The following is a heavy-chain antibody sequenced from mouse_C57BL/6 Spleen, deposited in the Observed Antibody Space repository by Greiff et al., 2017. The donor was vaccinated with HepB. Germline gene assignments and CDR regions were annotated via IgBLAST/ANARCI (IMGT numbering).Heavy chain of an antibody. CDR3: SRVTTVVARDYFDY. V-gene: IGHV1-22*01. Sequence: VQLQQSGPELVKPGASVKMSCKASGYTFTDYNMHWVKQRHGKSLEWIGYINPNNGGTSYNQKFKGKATLTVNKSSSTAYMELRSLTSEDSAVYYCSRVTTVVARDYFDYWGQGTTLTVSS. J-gene: IGHJ2*01. CDR1: GYTFTDYN. D-gene: IGHD1-1*01. CDR2: INPNNGGT.